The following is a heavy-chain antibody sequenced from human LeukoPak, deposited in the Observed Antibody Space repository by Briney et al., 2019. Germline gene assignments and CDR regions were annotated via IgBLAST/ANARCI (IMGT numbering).Heavy chain of an antibody. J-gene: IGHJ4*02. CDR1: GFTFTTHS. V-gene: IGHV3-48*02. Sequence: GGSLRLSCAASGFTFTTHSMNWVRQAPGKGLEWVLYISGSTSTIKYADSVMGRFTISRDNAKNSLYLQMNSLRDEDTAVHYCARDLYGDYSFDYWGQGTLVTVSS. D-gene: IGHD4-17*01. CDR2: ISGSTSTI. CDR3: ARDLYGDYSFDY.